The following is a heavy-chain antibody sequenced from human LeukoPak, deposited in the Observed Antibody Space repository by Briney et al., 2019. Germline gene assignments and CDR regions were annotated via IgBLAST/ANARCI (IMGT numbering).Heavy chain of an antibody. D-gene: IGHD3-22*01. CDR2: IYYSGST. CDR1: GGSISSYY. V-gene: IGHV4-59*08. J-gene: IGHJ3*02. Sequence: PSETLSLTCTVSGGSISSYYWSWIRQPPGKGLEWIGYIYYSGSTNYNPSLKSRVTISVDTSKNQFSLKLSSVTAADTAVYYCARLLGYYYDSSGIRDAFDIWGQGTMVTVSS. CDR3: ARLLGYYYDSSGIRDAFDI.